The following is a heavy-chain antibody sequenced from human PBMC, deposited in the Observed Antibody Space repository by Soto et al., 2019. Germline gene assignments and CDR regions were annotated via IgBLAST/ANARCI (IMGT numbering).Heavy chain of an antibody. CDR3: ARDPPGAGPDFDF. CDR2: ISHSGST. Sequence: QLHLQESGSGLVKPSQTLSLTCAVSGGSISSGCYSWNWLRLPPGKGLEWIGYISHSGSTYYNPFLNNRITNTVDRTKNPYPIKATSATAAGNAVNYCARDPPGAGPDFDFWGHGTLVTVSS. J-gene: IGHJ4*01. D-gene: IGHD1-26*01. V-gene: IGHV4-30-2*01. CDR1: GGSISSGCYS.